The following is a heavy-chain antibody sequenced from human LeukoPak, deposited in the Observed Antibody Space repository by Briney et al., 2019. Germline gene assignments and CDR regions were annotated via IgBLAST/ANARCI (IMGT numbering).Heavy chain of an antibody. CDR1: GGSISSGSYY. D-gene: IGHD4-23*01. CDR3: ARVTHFDY. Sequence: SETLSLTCTVSGGSISSGSYYWSWIRQPAGKGLEWIGRIYTSGSTNYNPSLKSRVTISVDTSKNQFSLKLSSVTAADTAMYYCARVTHFDYLGQGTLVTVSS. CDR2: IYTSGST. J-gene: IGHJ4*02. V-gene: IGHV4-61*02.